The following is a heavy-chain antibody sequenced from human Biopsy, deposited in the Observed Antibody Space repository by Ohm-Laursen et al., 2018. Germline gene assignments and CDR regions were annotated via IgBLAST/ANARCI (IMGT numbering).Heavy chain of an antibody. CDR3: ARELLPPGVGGPWLES. CDR2: ISSSRSYI. J-gene: IGHJ5*01. D-gene: IGHD3-16*01. CDR1: GVTLIGYA. Sequence: LRLFSAASGVTLIGYAMNWVRQAPGKGLGWVSSISSSRSYIHHADSVKGRFTVSRDNARNSLYLQMNSLRAADTAKYYFARELLPPGVGGPWLESWGQGISVTVSS. V-gene: IGHV3-21*06.